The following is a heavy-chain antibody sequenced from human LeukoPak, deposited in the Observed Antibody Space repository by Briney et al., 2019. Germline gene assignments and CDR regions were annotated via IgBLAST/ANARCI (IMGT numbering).Heavy chain of an antibody. V-gene: IGHV3-48*03. CDR2: ISSSGNTK. J-gene: IGHJ6*04. CDR1: EFTFSNYE. Sequence: GGSLRLSCAASEFTFSNYEMKWVRQAPWKGLEWVAYISSSGNTKYYADSVRGRFTISRDNAKNSLYLQMNSLRAEDTAVYYCVLGGLYVVVTVEKYYYGMDVWGKGTTVTVSS. D-gene: IGHD2-21*02. CDR3: VLGGLYVVVTVEKYYYGMDV.